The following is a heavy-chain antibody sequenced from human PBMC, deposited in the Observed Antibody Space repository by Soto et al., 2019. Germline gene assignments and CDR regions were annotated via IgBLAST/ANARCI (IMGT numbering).Heavy chain of an antibody. CDR1: GFTFTSSA. CDR2: IVVGSGNT. D-gene: IGHD3-3*01. CDR3: AARVGGWSGYTFGPDY. V-gene: IGHV1-58*01. Sequence: ASVKVSCKASGFTFTSSAVQWVRQARGQRLEWIGWIVVGSGNTNYAQKFQERVTITRDMSTSTAYMELSSLRSEDTAVYYCAARVGGWSGYTFGPDYWGQGTLVTVSS. J-gene: IGHJ4*02.